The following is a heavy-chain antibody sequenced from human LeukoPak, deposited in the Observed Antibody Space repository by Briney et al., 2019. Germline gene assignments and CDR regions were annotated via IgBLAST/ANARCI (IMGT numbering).Heavy chain of an antibody. CDR3: ATYYYDSSGYSY. CDR1: GFTFSIAS. Sequence: GGSLRLSCATSGFTFSIASMSWVRQAPGKGLEWVGRVQTKSDGGIADYAAPVKGRFTISRDDSRSTLYLQMNSLRAEDTAVYYCATYYYDSSGYSYWGQGTLVTVSS. D-gene: IGHD3-22*01. J-gene: IGHJ4*02. CDR2: VQTKSDGGIA. V-gene: IGHV3-15*01.